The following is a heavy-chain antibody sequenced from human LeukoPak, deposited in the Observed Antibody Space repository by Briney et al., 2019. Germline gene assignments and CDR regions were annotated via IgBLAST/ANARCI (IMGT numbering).Heavy chain of an antibody. J-gene: IGHJ4*02. V-gene: IGHV3-21*04. CDR2: ISSSSSYI. CDR1: GFTFSSYS. Sequence: GGSLRLSCAASGFTFSSYSMNWVRQAPGKGLEWVSSISSSSSYIYYADSVKGRFTISRDNSKNTLYLQMNSLRAEDTAVYYCAKDEPFDYWGQGTLVTVSS. CDR3: AKDEPFDY.